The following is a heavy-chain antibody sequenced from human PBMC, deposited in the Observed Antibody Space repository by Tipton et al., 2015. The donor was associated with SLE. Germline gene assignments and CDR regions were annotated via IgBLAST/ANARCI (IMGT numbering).Heavy chain of an antibody. D-gene: IGHD3-3*01. V-gene: IGHV4-38-2*02. CDR2: IYHSGST. CDR3: AREGDFWSGSLYYFDY. J-gene: IGHJ4*02. Sequence: TLSLTCTVSGYSISSGYYWGWIRQPPGKGLEWIGSIYHSGSTYYNPSLKSRVTISVDTSKNQFSPKLSSVTAADTAVYYCAREGDFWSGSLYYFDYWGQGTLVTVSS. CDR1: GYSISSGYY.